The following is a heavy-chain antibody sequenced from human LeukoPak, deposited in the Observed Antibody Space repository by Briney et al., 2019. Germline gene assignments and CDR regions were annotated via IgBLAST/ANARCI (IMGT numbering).Heavy chain of an antibody. J-gene: IGHJ4*02. Sequence: GGSLRLSCAASGFTFSSYWMSWVRQAPGKGLEWVSVIYSGGSTYYADSVKGRFTISRHNSKNTLYLQMNSLRAEDTAVYYCARGTPSGAYYFDYWGQGTLVTVSS. CDR1: GFTFSSYW. CDR3: ARGTPSGAYYFDY. V-gene: IGHV3-53*04. D-gene: IGHD3-10*01. CDR2: IYSGGST.